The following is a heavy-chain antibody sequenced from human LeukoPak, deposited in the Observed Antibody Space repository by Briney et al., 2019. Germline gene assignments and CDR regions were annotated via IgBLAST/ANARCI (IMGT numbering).Heavy chain of an antibody. J-gene: IGHJ4*02. CDR3: ARALPAPYNGFADF. D-gene: IGHD2-8*01. Sequence: GGSLRLSCVVSGFTLWNYWMRGLGQTPGKGLEWVANINEDETERYYVASVEGRFTVSRDNGKNSLYLQMNGLRAEDSAVYYCARALPAPYNGFADFWGQGTLVTVSS. CDR2: INEDETER. CDR1: GFTLWNYW. V-gene: IGHV3-7*01.